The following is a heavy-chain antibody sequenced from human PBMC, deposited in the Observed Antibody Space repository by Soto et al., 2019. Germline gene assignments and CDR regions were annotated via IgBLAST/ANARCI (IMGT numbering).Heavy chain of an antibody. CDR2: IYHIGST. J-gene: IGHJ5*02. CDR1: GGSISSGGYS. Sequence: TLCHTCAVAGGSISSGGYSLSWIRQPPGKGLEWIGYIYHIGSTYYNPSLKGRVTISVDGSKMQVSLKLSSVTAADTAVYFCARGTPSPLIVRSSRGPWFDPWGQGTLVTVSS. CDR3: ARGTPSPLIVRSSRGPWFDP. V-gene: IGHV4-30-2*01. D-gene: IGHD2-15*01.